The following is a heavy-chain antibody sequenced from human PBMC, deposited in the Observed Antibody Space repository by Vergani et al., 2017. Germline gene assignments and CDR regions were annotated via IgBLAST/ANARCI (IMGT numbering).Heavy chain of an antibody. J-gene: IGHJ4*02. CDR2: IYYSGST. D-gene: IGHD2-15*01. V-gene: IGHV4-39*01. CDR1: GGSVNSGSYY. CDR3: ASRGEYCSGGTCYSGFDY. Sequence: QVQLQESGPGLVKPSETLSLTCTVSGGSVNSGSYYWGWIRQPPGKGLEWIGSIYYSGSTYYNPSLKSRVTISVDTSKNQFSLKLGSVTAADTAVYYCASRGEYCSGGTCYSGFDYWGQGTLVTVSS.